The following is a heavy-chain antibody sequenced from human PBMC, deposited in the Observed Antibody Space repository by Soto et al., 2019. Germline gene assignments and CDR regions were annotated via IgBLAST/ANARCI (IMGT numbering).Heavy chain of an antibody. V-gene: IGHV4-39*01. D-gene: IGHD6-13*01. CDR3: TGTDSSSWYDNWFDP. CDR1: GGSISSSSYY. Sequence: SETLSRTCTVSGGSISSSSYYWGWIRQPPGNGLEWIGSIYYSGSTYYNPSLKSRVTISVDTSKNQFSLKLSSVTAADTAVYYCTGTDSSSWYDNWFDPWGQGTLVTVSS. J-gene: IGHJ5*02. CDR2: IYYSGST.